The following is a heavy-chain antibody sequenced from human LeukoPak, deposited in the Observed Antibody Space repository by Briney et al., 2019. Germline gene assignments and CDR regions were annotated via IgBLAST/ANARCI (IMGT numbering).Heavy chain of an antibody. CDR3: AKARLRLGELSCFDY. V-gene: IGHV3-23*01. D-gene: IGHD3-16*02. CDR1: GFTFDDYA. CDR2: ISGSGGST. Sequence: GGSLRLSCAASGFTFDDYAMHWVRQAPGKGLEWVSAISGSGGSTYYADSVKGRFTISRDNSKNTLYLQMNSLRAEDTAVYYCAKARLRLGELSCFDYWGQGTLVTVSS. J-gene: IGHJ4*02.